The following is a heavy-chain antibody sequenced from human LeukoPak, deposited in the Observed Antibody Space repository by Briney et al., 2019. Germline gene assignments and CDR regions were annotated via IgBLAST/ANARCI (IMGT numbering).Heavy chain of an antibody. CDR1: GGSISGYY. D-gene: IGHD6-19*01. CDR2: IYYSGST. V-gene: IGHV4-59*01. CDR3: AGRSRSGWYYDY. Sequence: SETLSLTCTVSGGSISGYYWSWIRQPPGEGLEWIAYIYYSGSTNYNPSLKSRVTISVDTSKNQFSLKLSSVTAADTAVYYCAGRSRSGWYYDYWGQGTLVTVSS. J-gene: IGHJ4*02.